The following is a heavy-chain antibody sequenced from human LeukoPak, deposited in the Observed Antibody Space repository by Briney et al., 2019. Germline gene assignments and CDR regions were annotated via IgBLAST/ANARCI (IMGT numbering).Heavy chain of an antibody. V-gene: IGHV3-33*01. CDR1: GFTFSSYG. J-gene: IGHJ4*02. D-gene: IGHD1-7*01. CDR3: ASSNWDSTFFDC. Sequence: GGSLRLSCAASGFTFSSYGMHWVRQAPGKGLEWVAVIWYDGSNKYYADSVKGRFTISRDNSKNTLYLQMNSLRAEDTAVYYCASSNWDSTFFDCWGQGAMVTVSS. CDR2: IWYDGSNK.